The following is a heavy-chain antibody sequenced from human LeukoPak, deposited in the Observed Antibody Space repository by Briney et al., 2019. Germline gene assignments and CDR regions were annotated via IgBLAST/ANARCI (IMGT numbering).Heavy chain of an antibody. V-gene: IGHV1-69*05. CDR1: GGTFSSYA. CDR2: IIPIFGTA. J-gene: IGHJ3*02. CDR3: ARRPSSGYYAFDI. Sequence: SVKVSCKAPGGTFSSYAISWVRQAPGQGLEWMGGIIPIFGTANYAQKFQGRVTITTDESTSTAYMELSSLRSEDTAVYYCARRPSSGYYAFDIWGQETMVTVSS. D-gene: IGHD3-22*01.